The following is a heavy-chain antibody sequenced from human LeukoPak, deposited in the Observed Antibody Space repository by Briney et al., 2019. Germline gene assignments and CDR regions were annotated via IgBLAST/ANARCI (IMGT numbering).Heavy chain of an antibody. D-gene: IGHD6-13*01. CDR2: IYYSGST. CDR3: ARIYSSSWFLNWFDP. Sequence: SETLSLTCTVSGGSISSSSYYWGWIRQPPGKGLEWIGSIYYSGSTYYNPSLKSRVAISVDTSKNQFSLKLNSVTAADTAVYYCARIYSSSWFLNWFDPWGQGTLVTVSS. V-gene: IGHV4-39*07. CDR1: GGSISSSSYY. J-gene: IGHJ5*02.